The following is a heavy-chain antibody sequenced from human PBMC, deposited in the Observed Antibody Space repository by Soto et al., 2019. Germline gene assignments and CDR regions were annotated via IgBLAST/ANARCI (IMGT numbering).Heavy chain of an antibody. J-gene: IGHJ4*02. D-gene: IGHD6-13*01. Sequence: QPGGSLRLSCAASGFTFSSYEVNWVRQAPGKGLEWVSYIHSTGNFIHYADSVKGRFTISRDNAKNSVYLQMNSLRAEDTALYYCAREDIPADGPFDYWGPGTLVTVSS. CDR3: AREDIPADGPFDY. CDR2: IHSTGNFI. V-gene: IGHV3-48*03. CDR1: GFTFSSYE.